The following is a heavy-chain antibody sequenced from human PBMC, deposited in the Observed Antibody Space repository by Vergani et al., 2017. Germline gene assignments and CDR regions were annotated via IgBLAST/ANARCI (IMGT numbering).Heavy chain of an antibody. CDR3: ARVFGGYYVEAIDI. J-gene: IGHJ3*02. V-gene: IGHV4-59*01. Sequence: QVQLQESGPGLVKPSETLSLTCTVSGGSISSYYWSWIRQPPGKGLEWIGYIYYSGSTNYNPSLKSRVTISVDTSKNQFSLKLSSLTAADTAVYYCARVFGGYYVEAIDIWGQGTMVTVSS. CDR2: IYYSGST. D-gene: IGHD3-22*01. CDR1: GGSISSYY.